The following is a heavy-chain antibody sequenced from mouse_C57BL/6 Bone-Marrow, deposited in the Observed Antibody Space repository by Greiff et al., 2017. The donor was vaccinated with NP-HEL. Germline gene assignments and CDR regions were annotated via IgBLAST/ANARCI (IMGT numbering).Heavy chain of an antibody. CDR2: MRNKANGYTT. V-gene: IGHV7-3*01. J-gene: IGHJ2*01. CDR3: ARSPYYYGTFDY. CDR1: GFTFTDYY. D-gene: IGHD1-1*01. Sequence: EVMLVESGGGLVQPGGSLSLSCAASGFTFTDYYMSWVRQPPGKALEWLGFMRNKANGYTTEYSASVKGRFTISRDNSQSILYLQMNALRAEDSATYYCARSPYYYGTFDYWGQGTTLTVSS.